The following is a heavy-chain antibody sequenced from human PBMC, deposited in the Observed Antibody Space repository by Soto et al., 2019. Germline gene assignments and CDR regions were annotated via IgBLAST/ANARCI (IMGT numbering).Heavy chain of an antibody. CDR1: GFTFSSYA. D-gene: IGHD1-26*01. V-gene: IGHV3-23*01. CDR3: ARSGSYSWLPY. J-gene: IGHJ4*02. Sequence: PGGSLRLSCAASGFTFSSYAMSWVHQAPGKGLEWVSSISGGVGSTYYADSVKGRFTISRDNSKNTLYLQMNSLRAEDTAVYYCARSGSYSWLPYWGQGTLVTVSS. CDR2: ISGGVGST.